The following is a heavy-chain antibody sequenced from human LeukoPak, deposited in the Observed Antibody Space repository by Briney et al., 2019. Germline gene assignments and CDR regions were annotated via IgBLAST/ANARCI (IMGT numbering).Heavy chain of an antibody. Sequence: GRSLRLSCAASGFTFSSYGMHWVRQAPGKGLEWVAVIWYDGSNKHYADSVKGRFTISRDNSKNTLYLQMNSLRAEDTAVYYCARDAPKYSSGWCLGYWGQGTLVTVSS. CDR3: ARDAPKYSSGWCLGY. V-gene: IGHV3-33*01. CDR2: IWYDGSNK. CDR1: GFTFSSYG. D-gene: IGHD6-19*01. J-gene: IGHJ4*02.